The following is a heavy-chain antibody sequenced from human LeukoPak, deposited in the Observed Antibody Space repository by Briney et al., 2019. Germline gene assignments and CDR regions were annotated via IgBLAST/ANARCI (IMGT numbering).Heavy chain of an antibody. D-gene: IGHD2-15*01. CDR1: GFSFNTHS. CDR2: LSSSSRDI. Sequence: GGSLRLSRAASGFSFNTHSMNWVRQAPGKGLEWISSLSSSSRDIYYADSVKGRFTISRDNAKNSLYLQMNSLRAEDTAVYYCARVVVVAATDYFDYWGQGTLVTVSS. J-gene: IGHJ4*02. V-gene: IGHV3-21*01. CDR3: ARVVVVAATDYFDY.